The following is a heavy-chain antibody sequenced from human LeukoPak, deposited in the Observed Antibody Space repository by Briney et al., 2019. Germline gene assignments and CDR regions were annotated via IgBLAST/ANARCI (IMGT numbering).Heavy chain of an antibody. Sequence: PGGSLRLSCAASGFTFSTYAMSWVRQAPGTGLEWVSLISAGGDSTYYADSAKGRFTISRDNSKNTVYLQMNSLRAEDTAVYHCAKVLYGAHDAFDMWGQGRMVSVSS. CDR2: ISAGGDST. D-gene: IGHD4-17*01. J-gene: IGHJ3*02. CDR1: GFTFSTYA. V-gene: IGHV3-23*01. CDR3: AKVLYGAHDAFDM.